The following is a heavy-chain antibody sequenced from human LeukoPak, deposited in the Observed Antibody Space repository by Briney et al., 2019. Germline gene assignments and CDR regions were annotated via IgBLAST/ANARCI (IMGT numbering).Heavy chain of an antibody. CDR2: MNPNSGNT. Sequence: ASVKVSCKASGYTFTSYDINWVRQATGQGLEWMGWMNPNSGNTGYAQKFQGRVTITRNTSISTAYMELSSLRSEDTAVYYCARGPPYCSGGSCYSAVYYYYYMDVWGKGTTVTVSS. J-gene: IGHJ6*03. D-gene: IGHD2-15*01. V-gene: IGHV1-8*03. CDR1: GYTFTSYD. CDR3: ARGPPYCSGGSCYSAVYYYYYMDV.